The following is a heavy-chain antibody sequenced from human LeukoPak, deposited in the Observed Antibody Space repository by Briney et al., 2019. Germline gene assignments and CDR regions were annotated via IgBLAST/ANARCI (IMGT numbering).Heavy chain of an antibody. J-gene: IGHJ4*02. Sequence: SETLSLTCTVSGGSISTYYWSWIRQSAGKGLEWIGRIHGSGSTNYKPSLVSRVTMSVDTSKNQFSLKVTSVTAADTGVYHCARAPEFSSGWLLDCWGQGSLVTVSS. CDR3: ARAPEFSSGWLLDC. CDR1: GGSISTYY. CDR2: IHGSGST. D-gene: IGHD6-19*01. V-gene: IGHV4-4*07.